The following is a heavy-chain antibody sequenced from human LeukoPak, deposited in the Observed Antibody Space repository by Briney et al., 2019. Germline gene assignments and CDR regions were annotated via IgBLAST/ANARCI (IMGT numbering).Heavy chain of an antibody. CDR2: IKQDGSEQ. D-gene: IGHD3-10*01. V-gene: IGHV3-7*01. Sequence: GGSLRLSCVGSGFIFSSHWMTWVRQAPGKGLEWVANIKQDGSEQYYVDSVKGRFTISRDNAKTSLYLQMNSLRPEDTAVYYCARGFGVDHWGQGTLATVSS. CDR1: GFIFSSHW. CDR3: ARGFGVDH. J-gene: IGHJ4*02.